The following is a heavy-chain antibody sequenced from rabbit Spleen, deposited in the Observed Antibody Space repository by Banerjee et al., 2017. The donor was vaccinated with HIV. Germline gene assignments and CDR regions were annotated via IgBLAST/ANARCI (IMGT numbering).Heavy chain of an antibody. D-gene: IGHD8-1*01. CDR2: IAGSSSGFS. CDR3: ARDTGSSFSSYGMDL. J-gene: IGHJ6*01. V-gene: IGHV1S45*01. CDR1: GFSFSSSDY. Sequence: QEQLEESGEDLVKPEGYLTLTCTASGFSFSSSDYICWVRQAPGKGLEWISCIAGSSSGFSYSATWAKGRVTISKTSSTTVTLQMTSLTAADTATYFCARDTGSSFSSYGMDLWGQGTLVTVS.